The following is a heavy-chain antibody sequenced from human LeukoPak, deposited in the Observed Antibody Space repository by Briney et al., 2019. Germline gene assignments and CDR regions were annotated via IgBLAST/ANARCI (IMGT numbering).Heavy chain of an antibody. CDR1: GNSFNYYW. CDR2: IWPGDSDT. V-gene: IGHV5-51*01. Sequence: GASLQISCEGPGNSFNYYWIGWVRQLPGKGLEWMGTIWPGDSDTRYSPAFQGQVTISADKSISTAYLQWSSLKASDTAMYYCARLAVAGLPFDYWGQGTLVTVSS. D-gene: IGHD6-19*01. CDR3: ARLAVAGLPFDY. J-gene: IGHJ4*02.